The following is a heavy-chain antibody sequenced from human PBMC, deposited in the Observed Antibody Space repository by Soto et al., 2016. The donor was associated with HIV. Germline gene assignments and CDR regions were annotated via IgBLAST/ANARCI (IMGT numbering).Heavy chain of an antibody. CDR1: GGFISTSNW. J-gene: IGHJ3*01. CDR3: ARSSEGWLRKWFCLTVI. V-gene: IGHV4-4*02. Sequence: QVQLQESGPGLVRPSGTLSLTCKVSGGFISTSNWFSWVRHLPREGAAVDWGNISRREQPTTTRPSRVECPVSIDKPRSQFSLKLTTMTXADTAMYYCARSSEGWLRKWFCLTVIWGKGTKVTVS. D-gene: IGHD3-16*01. CDR2: ISRREQP.